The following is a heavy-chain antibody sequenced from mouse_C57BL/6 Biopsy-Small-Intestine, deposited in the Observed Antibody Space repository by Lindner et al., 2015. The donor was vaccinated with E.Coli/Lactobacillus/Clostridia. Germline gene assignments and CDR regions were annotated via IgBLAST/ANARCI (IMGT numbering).Heavy chain of an antibody. J-gene: IGHJ2*01. CDR1: GYTFTSYG. V-gene: IGHV1-81*01. CDR2: IYPRSGNT. CDR3: ATWDY. Sequence: VQLQESGTELARPGAFSEAVLQGSGYTFTSYGISWVKQRTGQGLEWIGEIYPRSGNTYYNEKFKGKATLTADKSSSTAYMELRSLTSEDSAVYFCATWDYWGQGTTLTVSS.